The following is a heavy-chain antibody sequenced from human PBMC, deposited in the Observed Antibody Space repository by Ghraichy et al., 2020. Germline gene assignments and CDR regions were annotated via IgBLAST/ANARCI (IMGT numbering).Heavy chain of an antibody. CDR1: GGSIMSYY. J-gene: IGHJ3*02. CDR2: IYTSGSP. Sequence: SQTLSLTCTVSGGSIMSYYWSWIRQPAGKGLEWIGRIYTSGSPNYNPSLESRVTMSVDTSKNPFSLKLSSLTAADTAMYYCAREGGYTYFDAFVIWGQGTMVTVSS. CDR3: AREGGYTYFDAFVI. D-gene: IGHD5-18*01. V-gene: IGHV4-4*07.